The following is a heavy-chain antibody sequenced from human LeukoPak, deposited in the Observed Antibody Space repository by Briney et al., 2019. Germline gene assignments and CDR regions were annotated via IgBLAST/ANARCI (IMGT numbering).Heavy chain of an antibody. CDR1: GYRFTSYW. CDR2: IYPVDSDT. D-gene: IGHD3-22*01. J-gene: IGHJ4*02. V-gene: IGHV5-51*01. Sequence: GESLKISCKSSGYRFTSYWIGWVRQMPGKGLEWMGIIYPVDSDTRYSPSFQGQVTISADKSISTAYLQWSSLKASDTAMYYCARVYYDSSGYFSLPAYYFDYWGQGTLVTVSS. CDR3: ARVYYDSSGYFSLPAYYFDY.